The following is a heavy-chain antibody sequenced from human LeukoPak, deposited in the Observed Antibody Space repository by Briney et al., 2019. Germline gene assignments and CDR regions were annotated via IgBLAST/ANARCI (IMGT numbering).Heavy chain of an antibody. J-gene: IGHJ3*02. Sequence: ASVKVSCKASGYTFTSYYMHWVRQAPGQGLEWMGIINPSGGSTSYAQKFQGRVTMTRDTSTSTVYMELSSLRSEDTAVYYCARAVGRIFQDVPGAFDIWGQGTMVTVSS. V-gene: IGHV1-46*01. CDR2: INPSGGST. CDR3: ARAVGRIFQDVPGAFDI. CDR1: GYTFTSYY. D-gene: IGHD3-3*02.